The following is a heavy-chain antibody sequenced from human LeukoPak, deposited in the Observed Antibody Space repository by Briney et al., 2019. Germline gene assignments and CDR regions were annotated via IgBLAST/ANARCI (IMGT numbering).Heavy chain of an antibody. CDR3: ARGIFYDSSGYSTYYFDY. CDR2: IYYSGST. V-gene: IGHV4-30-4*01. D-gene: IGHD3-22*01. Sequence: PSQTLSLTCTVSGGSISSGDYYWSWIRQPPGKGLEWIGYIYYSGSTYYNPSLESRVTISVDTSKDQFSLKLSSVTAADTAVYYCARGIFYDSSGYSTYYFDYWGQGTLVTVSS. CDR1: GGSISSGDYY. J-gene: IGHJ4*02.